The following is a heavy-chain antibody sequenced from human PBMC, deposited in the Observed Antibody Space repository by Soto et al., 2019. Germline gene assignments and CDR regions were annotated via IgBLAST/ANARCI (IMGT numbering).Heavy chain of an antibody. V-gene: IGHV4-39*01. J-gene: IGHJ5*02. Sequence: QLQLQESGPGLVKPSETLSLTCTVSGGSISSSSYYWGWIRQPPGKGLEWIGSIYYSGSTYYNPSLKSRVTISVDTSKNQFSLKLSSVTAADTAVYYCARQSIAAAAWFDPWGQGTLVTVSS. CDR3: ARQSIAAAAWFDP. D-gene: IGHD6-13*01. CDR1: GGSISSSSYY. CDR2: IYYSGST.